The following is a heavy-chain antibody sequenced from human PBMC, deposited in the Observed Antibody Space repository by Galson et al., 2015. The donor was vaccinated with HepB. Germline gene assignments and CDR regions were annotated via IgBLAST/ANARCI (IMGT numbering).Heavy chain of an antibody. J-gene: IGHJ4*02. V-gene: IGHV1-69*13. D-gene: IGHD5/OR15-5a*01. CDR2: IIPIFGTA. CDR1: GGTFSSYA. CDR3: ARDCLRCGGVSTPNFDY. Sequence: SVKVSCKASGGTFSSYAISWVRQAPGQGLEWMGGIIPIFGTANYAQKFQGRVTITADESTSTAYMELSSLRSEDTAVYYCARDCLRCGGVSTPNFDYWGQGTLVTVSS.